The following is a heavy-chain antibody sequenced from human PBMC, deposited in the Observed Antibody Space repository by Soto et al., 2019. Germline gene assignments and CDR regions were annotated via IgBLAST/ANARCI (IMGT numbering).Heavy chain of an antibody. Sequence: PGESLKISCKGSGYSFTSYWIGWVRQMPGEGLEWMGIIYPGDSDTRYSPSFQGQVTISADKSISTAYLQWSSLKASDTAMYYGARYVAAADRYYFDYWGQGTLVTVSS. D-gene: IGHD6-13*01. CDR2: IYPGDSDT. CDR3: ARYVAAADRYYFDY. J-gene: IGHJ4*02. CDR1: GYSFTSYW. V-gene: IGHV5-51*01.